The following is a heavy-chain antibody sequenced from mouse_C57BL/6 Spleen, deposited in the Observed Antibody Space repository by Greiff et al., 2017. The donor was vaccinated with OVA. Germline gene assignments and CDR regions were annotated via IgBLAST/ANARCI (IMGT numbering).Heavy chain of an antibody. J-gene: IGHJ3*01. CDR2: IDPETGGT. CDR3: TGFYEGAY. CDR1: GYTFTDYE. D-gene: IGHD1-1*01. V-gene: IGHV1-15*01. Sequence: QVQLQQSGAELVRPGASVTLSCKASGYTFTDYEMHWVKQTPVHGLEWIGAIDPETGGTAYNQKFKGKAILTADKSSSTAYMELRSLTSEDSAVYYCTGFYEGAYWGQGTLVTVCA.